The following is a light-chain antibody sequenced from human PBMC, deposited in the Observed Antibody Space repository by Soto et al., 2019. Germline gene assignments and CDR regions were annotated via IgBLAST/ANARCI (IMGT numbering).Light chain of an antibody. Sequence: EKVLTQSPGTLSLSPGERATLSCRASQSVSSGYLAWYQQKPGQAPRLLIYGASSRATGIPDRFSGSGSGTDFTLTISRLEPEDFGVYYCQQYGDSPLTSGPGTKVDIK. V-gene: IGKV3-20*01. J-gene: IGKJ3*01. CDR1: QSVSSGY. CDR3: QQYGDSPLT. CDR2: GAS.